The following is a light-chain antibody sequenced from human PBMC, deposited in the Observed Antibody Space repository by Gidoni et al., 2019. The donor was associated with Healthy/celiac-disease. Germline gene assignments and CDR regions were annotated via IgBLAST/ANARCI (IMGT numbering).Light chain of an antibody. V-gene: IGKV3-20*01. CDR1: QSVSSSY. CDR3: QQYGSSPT. CDR2: GAS. J-gene: IGKJ1*01. Sequence: EIVLTQSPGPLSLSPGEIATLSCRASQSVSSSYLAWYQQKPGQAPRLLIYGASSSATGIPDRFSGSGSGTDFTLTISRLEPEDFAVYYCQQYGSSPTFGQGTKVEIK.